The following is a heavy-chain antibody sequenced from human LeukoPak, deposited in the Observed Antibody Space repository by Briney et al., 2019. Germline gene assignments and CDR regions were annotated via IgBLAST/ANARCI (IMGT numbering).Heavy chain of an antibody. CDR2: INHSGST. CDR1: GGSFSGYY. Sequence: SETLSLTCAVYGGSFSGYYWSWIRQPPGKGLEWIGEINHSGSTNYNPSLKSRVTISVDTSKNQFSLKLSSVTAADTAVYYCARGVGVVVVAATNDAFDIWGQGTMVTVSS. CDR3: ARGVGVVVVAATNDAFDI. D-gene: IGHD2-15*01. V-gene: IGHV4-34*01. J-gene: IGHJ3*02.